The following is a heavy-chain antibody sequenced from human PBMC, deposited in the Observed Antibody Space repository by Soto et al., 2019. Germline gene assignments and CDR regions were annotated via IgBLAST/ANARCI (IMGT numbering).Heavy chain of an antibody. CDR2: ISAYNGNT. J-gene: IGHJ5*02. Sequence: GASVKVSCKASGYTFTSYGISWVRQAPGQGLEWMGWISAYNGNTNYAQKLQGRVTMTTDTSTSTAYMELRSLRSDDTAVYYCARDRIVVVPAATPNWFDPWGQGTLVTVSS. V-gene: IGHV1-18*01. CDR3: ARDRIVVVPAATPNWFDP. D-gene: IGHD2-2*01. CDR1: GYTFTSYG.